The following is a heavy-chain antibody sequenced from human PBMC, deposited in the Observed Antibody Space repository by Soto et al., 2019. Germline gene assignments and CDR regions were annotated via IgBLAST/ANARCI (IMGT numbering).Heavy chain of an antibody. CDR3: ARDRNSYDFWSGYYYYYYGMDV. D-gene: IGHD3-3*01. CDR1: GYTFTGYY. V-gene: IGHV1-2*04. CDR2: INPNSGGT. Sequence: ASVKVSCKASGYTFTGYYMHWVRQAPGQGLEWMGWINPNSGGTNYAQKFQGWVTMTRDTSISTAYMELSRLRSDDTAVYYCARDRNSYDFWSGYYYYYYGMDVWGQGTTVTVSS. J-gene: IGHJ6*02.